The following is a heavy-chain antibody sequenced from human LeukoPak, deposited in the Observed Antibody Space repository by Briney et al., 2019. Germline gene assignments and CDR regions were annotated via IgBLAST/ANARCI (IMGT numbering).Heavy chain of an antibody. D-gene: IGHD1-26*01. CDR2: INPNSGGT. CDR3: ARTGIVAPGV. CDR1: GYSFTGHY. J-gene: IGHJ3*01. Sequence: ASVKVSCKSSGYSFTGHYMHWVRQAPGQGLEWMGWINPNSGGTNYAQKFQGRVTMTRDTSISTAYMELSRLRSDDTAVYYCARTGIVAPGVWGQGTMVTVSS. V-gene: IGHV1-2*02.